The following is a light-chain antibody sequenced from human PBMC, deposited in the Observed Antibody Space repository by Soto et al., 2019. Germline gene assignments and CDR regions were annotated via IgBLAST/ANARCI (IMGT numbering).Light chain of an antibody. J-gene: IGKJ2*02. CDR2: GAS. CDR3: QQRGT. Sequence: EIVLTQSPGTLSLSPGERATLSCRASQSVSASFLAWYRQKPGQAPRLLIYGASSRATGIPDRFSGSGSGTDFTLTISRLEPEDAAVYYCQQRGTFGQGTKLEIK. CDR1: QSVSASF. V-gene: IGKV3-20*01.